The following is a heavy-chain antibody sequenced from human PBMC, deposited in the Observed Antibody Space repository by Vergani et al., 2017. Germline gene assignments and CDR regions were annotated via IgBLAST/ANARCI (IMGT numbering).Heavy chain of an antibody. D-gene: IGHD5-18*01. V-gene: IGHV3-23*04. Sequence: EVQLVESGGGLVQPGGSLRLSCAASGFTFSSYSMSWVRQAPGKGLEWVSAISGSGGSTYYADSVKGRFTISRDNSKNTLYLQMNSLRAEDTAVYYCAKALLGYSYGPPYFDYWGQGTLVTVSS. CDR1: GFTFSSYS. J-gene: IGHJ4*02. CDR3: AKALLGYSYGPPYFDY. CDR2: ISGSGGST.